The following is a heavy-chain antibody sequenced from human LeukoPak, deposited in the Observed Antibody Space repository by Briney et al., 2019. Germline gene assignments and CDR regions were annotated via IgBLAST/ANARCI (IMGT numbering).Heavy chain of an antibody. CDR1: GFTFSYFP. D-gene: IGHD3-22*01. J-gene: IGHJ4*02. V-gene: IGHV3-64D*09. CDR3: VKAILFGSVSYYAD. CDR2: VSSDGGST. Sequence: PGGSLRLSCSASGFTFSYFPMHWVRQAPGKGLEGVSTVSSDGGSTYYADSVRGRFTISRDNSKNTLSLQMGSLTTEDTAVYYCVKAILFGSVSYYADWGQGTLVTVSS.